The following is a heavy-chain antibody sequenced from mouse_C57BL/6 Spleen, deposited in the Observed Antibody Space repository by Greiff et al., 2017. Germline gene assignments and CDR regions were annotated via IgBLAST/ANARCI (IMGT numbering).Heavy chain of an antibody. Sequence: QVQLQQSGAELVRPGASVTLSCKASGYTFTDYEMHWVKHTPVHGLEWIGAIDPETGGTAYNQKFKGKAILTADKSSSTAYMELRSLTSEDSAVYYCTGGGSLYAMDYWGQGTSVTVSS. D-gene: IGHD1-1*01. CDR3: TGGGSLYAMDY. V-gene: IGHV1-15*01. CDR1: GYTFTDYE. J-gene: IGHJ4*01. CDR2: IDPETGGT.